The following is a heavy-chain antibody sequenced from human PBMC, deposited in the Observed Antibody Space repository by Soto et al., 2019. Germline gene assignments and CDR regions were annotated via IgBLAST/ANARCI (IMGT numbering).Heavy chain of an antibody. Sequence: ASVKVSCKASGYTFTGYYMHWVRQAPGQGLEWMGWINPNSGGTNYAQKFQGWVTMTRDTSISTAYMELSSLRSDDTAVYYCARDSRVNGDIVATRYYGMDVWGQGTTVTVSS. CDR2: INPNSGGT. CDR3: ARDSRVNGDIVATRYYGMDV. D-gene: IGHD5-12*01. V-gene: IGHV1-2*04. J-gene: IGHJ6*02. CDR1: GYTFTGYY.